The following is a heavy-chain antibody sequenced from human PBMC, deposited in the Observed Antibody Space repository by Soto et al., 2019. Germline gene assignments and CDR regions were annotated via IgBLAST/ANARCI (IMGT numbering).Heavy chain of an antibody. D-gene: IGHD6-13*01. CDR2: IYYNGST. CDR3: ARYRISGSWSKFDY. V-gene: IGHV4-31*03. Sequence: QVLLKESGPGLMKPSQTLSLTCTVSGLTIRSASYYWSWIRPHPGKGLEWVGNIYYNGSTYYSPSLKSRVTLWVDTSKNQFSLRLASVTAADTAVYYCARYRISGSWSKFDYWCQGTLVTVSS. J-gene: IGHJ4*02. CDR1: GLTIRSASYY.